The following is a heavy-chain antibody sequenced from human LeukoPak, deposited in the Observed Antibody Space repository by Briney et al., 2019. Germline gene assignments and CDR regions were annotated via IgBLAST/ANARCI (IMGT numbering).Heavy chain of an antibody. V-gene: IGHV3-15*01. Sequence: GGSLRLSCAASGFTFSSYWMSWVRQAPGKGLEWVGRIKSKTDGGTTDYAAPVKGRFTISRDDSKNTLYLQMNSLKTEDTAVYYCTTGVVITGQGDDYWGQGTLVTVSS. D-gene: IGHD3-22*01. CDR2: IKSKTDGGTT. CDR3: TTGVVITGQGDDY. J-gene: IGHJ4*02. CDR1: GFTFSSYW.